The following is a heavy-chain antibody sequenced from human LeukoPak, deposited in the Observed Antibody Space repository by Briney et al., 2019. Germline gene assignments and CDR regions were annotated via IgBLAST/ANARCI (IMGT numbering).Heavy chain of an antibody. CDR1: GFTFDDYG. Sequence: PGGSLRLSCAASGFTFDDYGMTWVRQAPGKGLEWVSGINWNGGNTGYADSVKGRFTISRDNAQNSLYLQTNSLRAEDTALYYCARVASNYDFDYWGQGTLVSVSS. CDR2: INWNGGNT. V-gene: IGHV3-20*04. D-gene: IGHD4-11*01. CDR3: ARVASNYDFDY. J-gene: IGHJ4*02.